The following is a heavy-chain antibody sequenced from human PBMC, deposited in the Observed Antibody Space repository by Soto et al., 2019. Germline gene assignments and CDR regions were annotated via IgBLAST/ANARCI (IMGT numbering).Heavy chain of an antibody. V-gene: IGHV3-30*18. CDR1: GFTFSSYG. CDR2: ISYDGSNK. J-gene: IGHJ5*02. D-gene: IGHD3-22*01. CDR3: AKGDSSGYYRGDWFDP. Sequence: QVQLVESGGGVVQPGRSLRLSCAASGFTFSSYGMHWVRQAPGKGLEWVAVISYDGSNKYYADSVKGRFTISRDNSKNTLYLQMNSLRAEDTAVYYCAKGDSSGYYRGDWFDPWGQGTLVTVSS.